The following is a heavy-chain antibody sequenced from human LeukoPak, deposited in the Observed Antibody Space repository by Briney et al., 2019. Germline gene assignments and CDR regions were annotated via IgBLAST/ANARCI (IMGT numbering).Heavy chain of an antibody. J-gene: IGHJ4*02. D-gene: IGHD6-19*01. CDR2: IYYSGSS. CDR3: ARDAYSSGFFFDY. Sequence: SETLSLTCTVSGGSISSYYWSWVRQPPGKGVEGIGYIYYSGSSNYNPSLKSRVTISVDTSKNQFSLKLSSVPAADTAVYYCARDAYSSGFFFDYWGQGTLVTVSS. V-gene: IGHV4-59*01. CDR1: GGSISSYY.